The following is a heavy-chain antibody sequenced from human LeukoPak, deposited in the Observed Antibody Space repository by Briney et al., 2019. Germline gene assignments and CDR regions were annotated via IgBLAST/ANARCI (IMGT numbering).Heavy chain of an antibody. D-gene: IGHD3/OR15-3a*01. Sequence: PGGSLRLSCAASGFTFSSYSMNWVRQAPGKGLEWVSSISSSSSYIYYADSVKGRFTISRDNAKNSLYLQMNSLRAEDTAVYYCARLNGGLVGLDYWGQGTLVTVSS. CDR2: ISSSSSYI. CDR3: ARLNGGLVGLDY. CDR1: GFTFSSYS. V-gene: IGHV3-21*01. J-gene: IGHJ4*02.